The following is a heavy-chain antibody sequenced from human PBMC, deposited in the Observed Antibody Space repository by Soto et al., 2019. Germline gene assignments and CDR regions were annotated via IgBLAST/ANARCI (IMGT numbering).Heavy chain of an antibody. CDR2: IGGRGNSA. D-gene: IGHD5-12*01. CDR3: VREGRGSFDF. V-gene: IGHV3-23*01. J-gene: IGHJ3*01. Sequence: PGGSLRLSCAASGFIFTNYAMNCARQAPGKGLEWVSVIGGRGNSAYYADSVQGRFTISRDNSKNTLSLQMSSLTADDTAIYYCVREGRGSFDFWGRGTIVTVSS. CDR1: GFIFTNYA.